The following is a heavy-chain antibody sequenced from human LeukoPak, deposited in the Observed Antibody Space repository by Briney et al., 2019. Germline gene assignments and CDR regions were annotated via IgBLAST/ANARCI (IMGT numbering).Heavy chain of an antibody. D-gene: IGHD5-24*01. J-gene: IGHJ4*02. CDR3: ARDYGYEIDY. CDR2: ISSSST. CDR1: GFTFSSYS. V-gene: IGHV3-21*01. Sequence: PGGSLRLSCVASGFTFSSYSMNWVRQAPGKGLEWVSSISSSSTYADSVKGRFTISRDSAKNSLYLQMNSLRAEDTAVYYCARDYGYEIDYWGREPWSPSPQ.